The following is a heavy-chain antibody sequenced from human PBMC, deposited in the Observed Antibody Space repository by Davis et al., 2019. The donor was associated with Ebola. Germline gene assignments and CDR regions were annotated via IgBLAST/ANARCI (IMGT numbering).Heavy chain of an antibody. CDR2: INPNDGRT. CDR3: TTPGGQDSGYDVFDI. V-gene: IGHV1-46*03. J-gene: IGHJ3*02. Sequence: AASVKVSCKASGYAFISYYMHWVRQAPGQGLEWIGMINPNDGRTIYAQKFQGRVTVTRDTSTTTVYMDLSSLRSEDTALYYCTTPGGQDSGYDVFDIWGQGTMVTVSS. CDR1: GYAFISYY. D-gene: IGHD5-12*01.